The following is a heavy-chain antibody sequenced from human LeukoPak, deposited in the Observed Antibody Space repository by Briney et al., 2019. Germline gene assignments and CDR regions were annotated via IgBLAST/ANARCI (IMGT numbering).Heavy chain of an antibody. CDR3: AKWRGIVVVPAAIGY. D-gene: IGHD2-2*01. Sequence: GGSLRLSCEASGFTFSSYDMHWVRQAPGKGLEWVAFIRYDGSYTYYADSVKGRFTISRDNSKNTLYLQMNSLRAEDTAVYYCAKWRGIVVVPAAIGYWGQGTLVTVSS. V-gene: IGHV3-30*02. J-gene: IGHJ4*02. CDR2: IRYDGSYT. CDR1: GFTFSSYD.